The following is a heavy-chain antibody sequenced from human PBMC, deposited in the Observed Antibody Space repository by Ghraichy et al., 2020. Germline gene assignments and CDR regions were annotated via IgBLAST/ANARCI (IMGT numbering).Heavy chain of an antibody. CDR1: GYTFTSYG. CDR3: ARERGGGWNYPRQVDWFDP. Sequence: ASVKVSCKASGYTFTSYGISWVRQAPGQGLEWMGWISAYNGNTNYAQKLQGRVTMTTDTSTSTAYMELRSLRSDDTAVYYCARERGGGWNYPRQVDWFDPWGQGTLVTVSS. J-gene: IGHJ5*02. CDR2: ISAYNGNT. D-gene: IGHD1-7*01. V-gene: IGHV1-18*01.